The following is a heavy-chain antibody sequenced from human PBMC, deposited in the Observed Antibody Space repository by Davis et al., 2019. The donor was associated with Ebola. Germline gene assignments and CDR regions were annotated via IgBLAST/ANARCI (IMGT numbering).Heavy chain of an antibody. CDR1: GGTFSSYA. J-gene: IGHJ4*02. CDR3: ARDEVVGAYIDY. V-gene: IGHV1-46*01. D-gene: IGHD1-26*01. Sequence: ASVKVSCKASGGTFSSYAISWVRQAPGQGLEWMGIINPSGGSTSYAQKFQGRVTMTRDTSTSTVYMELSSLRSEDTAVYYCARDEVVGAYIDYWGQGTLVTVSS. CDR2: INPSGGST.